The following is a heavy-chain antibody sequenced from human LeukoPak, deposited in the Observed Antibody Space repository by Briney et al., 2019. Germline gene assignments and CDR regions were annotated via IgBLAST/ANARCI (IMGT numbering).Heavy chain of an antibody. V-gene: IGHV1-8*01. D-gene: IGHD5-18*01. CDR3: ARAGRGYSYGHPSEFDY. CDR2: MNPNSGNT. Sequence: GASVKVSCKASGYTFTSYDINWVRQATGQGLEWMGWMNPNSGNTGYAQKFQGRVTMTRNTSISTAYMELSSLRSEDTAVYYCARAGRGYSYGHPSEFDYWGQGTLVTVSS. J-gene: IGHJ4*02. CDR1: GYTFTSYD.